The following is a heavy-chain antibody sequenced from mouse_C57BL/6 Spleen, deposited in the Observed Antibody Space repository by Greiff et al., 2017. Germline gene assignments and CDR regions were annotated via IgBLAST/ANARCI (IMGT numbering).Heavy chain of an antibody. V-gene: IGHV3-6*01. CDR1: GYSITSGYY. CDR3: ARVYDYDEGPVFAD. D-gene: IGHD2-4*01. J-gene: IGHJ3*01. CDR2: ISYDGST. Sequence: EVKLQESGPGLVKPSQSLSLTCSVTGYSITSGYYWNWIRQFPGNKLEWMGYISYDGSTNYNPSLKNRISITHDTSKNQYFLKLNSMTNEDAATYYCARVYDYDEGPVFADWGQGTLVTVSA.